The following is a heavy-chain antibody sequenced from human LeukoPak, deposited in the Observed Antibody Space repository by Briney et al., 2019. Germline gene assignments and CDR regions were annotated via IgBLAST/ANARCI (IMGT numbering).Heavy chain of an antibody. CDR3: ARLKGFTYWPYLGWFDP. D-gene: IGHD2-15*01. V-gene: IGHV4-34*01. CDR2: INHSGST. J-gene: IGHJ5*02. Sequence: SETLSLTCAVYGGSFSGYYWSWIRQPPGKGLEWIGEINHSGSTNYNPSLKSRVTISVDTSKNQFSLKLSSVTAADTAVYYCARLKGFTYWPYLGWFDPWGQGTLVTVSS. CDR1: GGSFSGYY.